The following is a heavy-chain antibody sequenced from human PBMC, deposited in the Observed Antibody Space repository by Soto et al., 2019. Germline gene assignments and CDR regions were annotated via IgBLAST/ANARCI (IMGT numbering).Heavy chain of an antibody. J-gene: IGHJ4*02. D-gene: IGHD6-25*01. CDR1: GFAFSSYN. Sequence: VQLVESGGGLVKPGGSLRLSCAASGFAFSSYNMNWVRQAPGKGLEWVSSISPTGTFMNSADSLKDRFSISRDNAEKSLFLQMNSLSDGDTAVYYCARDGPIAAAVTPKPYYFDYWGRGTLVTVSS. V-gene: IGHV3-21*01. CDR3: ARDGPIAAAVTPKPYYFDY. CDR2: ISPTGTFM.